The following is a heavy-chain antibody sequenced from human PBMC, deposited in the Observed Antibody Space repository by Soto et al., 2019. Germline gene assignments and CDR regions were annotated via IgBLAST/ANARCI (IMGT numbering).Heavy chain of an antibody. Sequence: PSETLSLTCAVYGGSFSGYYWSWIRQPPGKGLEWIGEINHSGSTNYNPSLKSRVTISVDTSKNQFSLKLSSVTAADTAVYYCAIARGYSYGLPYYYYGMDVWGQGTTVTVSS. D-gene: IGHD5-18*01. CDR2: INHSGST. V-gene: IGHV4-34*01. J-gene: IGHJ6*02. CDR1: GGSFSGYY. CDR3: AIARGYSYGLPYYYYGMDV.